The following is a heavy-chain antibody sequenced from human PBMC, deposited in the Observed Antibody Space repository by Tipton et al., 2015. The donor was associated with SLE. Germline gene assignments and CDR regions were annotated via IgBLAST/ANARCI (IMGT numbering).Heavy chain of an antibody. CDR3: ARQTTVTLDAFDI. CDR1: GGSISSSSYY. J-gene: IGHJ3*02. Sequence: TLSLTCTVSGGSISSSSYYWGWIRQPPGKGLEWIGSIYYSGSTYYNPSLKSRVTISVDTSKNQFSLKLSSVTAADTAVYYCARQTTVTLDAFDIWGQGTMVTVSS. CDR2: IYYSGST. D-gene: IGHD4-11*01. V-gene: IGHV4-39*01.